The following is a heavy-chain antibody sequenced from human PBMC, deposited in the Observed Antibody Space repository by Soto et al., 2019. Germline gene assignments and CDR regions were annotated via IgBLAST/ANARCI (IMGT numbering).Heavy chain of an antibody. Sequence: ASVKVSCKVSGRTLSKLSVHWVRQGPGGGLEWMGGFDPEDDERAYARKFDDRVSMTEDRSTDTAYMELTGLTSADTAVYYCAIGPPTGGYTDHWGQGTLVTVS. CDR1: GRTLSKLS. V-gene: IGHV1-24*01. CDR3: AIGPPTGGYTDH. CDR2: FDPEDDER. J-gene: IGHJ4*02. D-gene: IGHD2-8*02.